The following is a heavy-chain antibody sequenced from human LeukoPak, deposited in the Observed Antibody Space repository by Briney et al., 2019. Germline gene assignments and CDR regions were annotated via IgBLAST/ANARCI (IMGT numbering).Heavy chain of an antibody. CDR3: AKDIKIYYDSSGYFDY. Sequence: GGSLRLSCAASGFTFDDYAMHWVRQAPGKGLEWVSGISWNSGSIGYADSVKGRFTISRDNAKNSLYLQMNSLRAEDTALYYCAKDIKIYYDSSGYFDYWGQGTLVTVSS. CDR1: GFTFDDYA. D-gene: IGHD3-22*01. V-gene: IGHV3-9*01. CDR2: ISWNSGSI. J-gene: IGHJ4*02.